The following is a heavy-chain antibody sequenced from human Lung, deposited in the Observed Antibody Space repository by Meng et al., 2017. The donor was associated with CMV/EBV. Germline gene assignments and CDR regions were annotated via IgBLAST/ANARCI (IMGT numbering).Heavy chain of an antibody. CDR1: GFSVRNNY. J-gene: IGHJ4*02. V-gene: IGHV3-53*01. CDR3: ARDLRRYFDY. CDR2: IYSGGSI. Sequence: GGSXRLSCVVSGFSVRNNYMNWVRQAPGKGLEWVSIIYSGGSISYADPVKGRFTISRDNSKNTLYLQMNNLRAEDTAVYYCARDLRRYFDYWGQGTEVTGSS.